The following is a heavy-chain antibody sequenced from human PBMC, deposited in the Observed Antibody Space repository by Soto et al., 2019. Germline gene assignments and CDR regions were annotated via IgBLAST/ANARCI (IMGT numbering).Heavy chain of an antibody. J-gene: IGHJ4*02. D-gene: IGHD3-16*01. CDR1: GDSIGSHY. Sequence: QVQLQESGPGLVKPSETLSLTCTVSGDSIGSHYWSWIRQPPGEGLEWIGRASYSRSPSYNPYLKSRVTISIDTSKNQFSLKLTSVTATDTAIYYCARQWGGDYWGQGILVTVSS. CDR3: ARQWGGDY. CDR2: ASYSRSP. V-gene: IGHV4-59*08.